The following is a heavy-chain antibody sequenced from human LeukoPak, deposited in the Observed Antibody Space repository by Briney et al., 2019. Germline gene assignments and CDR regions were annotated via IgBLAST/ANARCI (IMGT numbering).Heavy chain of an antibody. D-gene: IGHD5-24*01. CDR1: GFTFSTYW. CDR3: ARVIDGALIDY. CDR2: IRQDGSEK. Sequence: GGSLRLSCVASGFTFSTYWMSWVRQAPGKGLEWVANIRQDGSEKYYVDSVKGRFTISRNNAKNSLYLQMNTLRDDDTAVYYCARVIDGALIDYWGQGTLVTVSS. J-gene: IGHJ4*02. V-gene: IGHV3-7*01.